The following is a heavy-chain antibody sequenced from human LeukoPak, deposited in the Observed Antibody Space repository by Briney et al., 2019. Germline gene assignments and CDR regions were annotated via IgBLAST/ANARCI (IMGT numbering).Heavy chain of an antibody. Sequence: GGSLRLSCVASGFAVGSNYMSWVRQAPGKGLEWVSLIYSGGAIRYADSVKGRFTISRDSSKNTLLLQMNDLTVEDTARYYCARRPGNWGQGILVTVSS. CDR1: GFAVGSNY. CDR2: IYSGGAI. J-gene: IGHJ4*02. CDR3: ARRPGN. V-gene: IGHV3-53*01. D-gene: IGHD1-14*01.